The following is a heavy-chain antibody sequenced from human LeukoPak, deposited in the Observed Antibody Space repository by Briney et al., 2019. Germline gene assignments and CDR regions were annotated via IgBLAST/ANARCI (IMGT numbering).Heavy chain of an antibody. V-gene: IGHV3-7*01. D-gene: IGHD2-2*01. CDR1: GFTFSTYW. J-gene: IGHJ4*02. CDR3: ARVLPVASRDY. CDR2: IKQDGSDK. Sequence: GGSLRLSCAASGFTFSTYWMSWLRQARGKGLEWVANIKQDGSDKFYVDSVKGRFTISRENAKNSMHLQMSSLRAEDTAIYYCARVLPVASRDYWGQGTLVTVSS.